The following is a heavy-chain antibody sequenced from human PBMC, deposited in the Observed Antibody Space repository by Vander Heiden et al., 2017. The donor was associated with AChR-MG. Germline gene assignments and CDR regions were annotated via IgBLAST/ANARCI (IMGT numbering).Heavy chain of an antibody. CDR3: ARDRFRYSGSFYSPFDY. J-gene: IGHJ4*02. CDR2: ISAYNGNT. D-gene: IGHD1-26*01. V-gene: IGHV1-18*01. Sequence: QVQLVQSGAEVKKPGASVKVSCKASGYTFTSYGISWVRQAPGQGLELMGWISAYNGNTNYAQKRQGRVTMTTDTATSTAYMELRSLGSDDTAVYYCARDRFRYSGSFYSPFDYWGQGTLVTVSS. CDR1: GYTFTSYG.